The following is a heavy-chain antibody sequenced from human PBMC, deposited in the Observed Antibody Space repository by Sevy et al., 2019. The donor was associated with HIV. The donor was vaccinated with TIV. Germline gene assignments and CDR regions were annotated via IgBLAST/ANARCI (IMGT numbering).Heavy chain of an antibody. J-gene: IGHJ4*02. CDR3: AKDREYSSSSDY. Sequence: GESLKISCAASGFTFSSYAMSWVRQAPGKGLEWVSAISGSGGSTYYADSVKGRFTISRDNSKNTPYLQMNSLRAEDTAVYYCAKDREYSSSSDYWGQGTLVTVSS. CDR2: ISGSGGST. D-gene: IGHD6-6*01. V-gene: IGHV3-23*01. CDR1: GFTFSSYA.